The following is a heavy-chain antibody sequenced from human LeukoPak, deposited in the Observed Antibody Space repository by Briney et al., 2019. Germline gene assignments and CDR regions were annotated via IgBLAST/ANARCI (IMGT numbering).Heavy chain of an antibody. CDR3: AKVGYSSGWPNYYYYYMDV. CDR2: IRSDGSNK. D-gene: IGHD6-19*01. CDR1: GFSFSSYG. Sequence: GGSLRLSCAGSGFSFSSYGMHWVRQAPGKGLEWMAFIRSDGSNKYYADSVKGRFTISRDNSKNTLYLQMNSLRAEDTAVYYCAKVGYSSGWPNYYYYYMDVWGKGTTVTISS. V-gene: IGHV3-30*02. J-gene: IGHJ6*03.